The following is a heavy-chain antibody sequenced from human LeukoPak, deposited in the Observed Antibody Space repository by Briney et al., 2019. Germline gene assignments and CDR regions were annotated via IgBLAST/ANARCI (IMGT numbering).Heavy chain of an antibody. D-gene: IGHD4-23*01. CDR1: GSRFTNYW. Sequence: GESLQISCKGSGSRFTNYWISWLRQMPGRGLEWMGRIDPSDSSTNYSPSFQGHVTISADKSISTAYLQWRSLKASDTATYYCARGDDYGGAFDIWGQGTMVTVSS. J-gene: IGHJ3*02. CDR3: ARGDDYGGAFDI. CDR2: IDPSDSST. V-gene: IGHV5-10-1*01.